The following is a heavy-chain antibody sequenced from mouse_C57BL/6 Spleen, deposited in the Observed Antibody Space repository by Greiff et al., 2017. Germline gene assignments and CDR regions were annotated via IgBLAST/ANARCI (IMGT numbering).Heavy chain of an antibody. D-gene: IGHD1-3*01. Sequence: QVQLKESGAELAKPGASVKLSCKASGYAFSSYWMNWVKQRPGKGLEWIGQIYPGDGDTNYNGKFKGKATLTADKSSSTAYMQLSSLTSEDSAVYFCAREVGPSWFAYWGQGTLVTVSA. CDR3: AREVGPSWFAY. CDR1: GYAFSSYW. CDR2: IYPGDGDT. V-gene: IGHV1-80*01. J-gene: IGHJ3*01.